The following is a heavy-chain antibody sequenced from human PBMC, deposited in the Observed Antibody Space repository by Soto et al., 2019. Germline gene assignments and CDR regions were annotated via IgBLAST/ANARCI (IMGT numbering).Heavy chain of an antibody. CDR1: GGSTSSYY. V-gene: IGHV4-59*01. CDR3: GRDYDLRFDP. Sequence: SETLSLTCTVSGGSTSSYYWSWIRQPPGKGLEWIAFISYSGGTNYNPSLKGRVTISLDTSKNQFCLELSSVTAADTAAYYCGRDYDLRFDPWGQGTLVTVSS. J-gene: IGHJ5*02. CDR2: ISYSGGT. D-gene: IGHD3-3*01.